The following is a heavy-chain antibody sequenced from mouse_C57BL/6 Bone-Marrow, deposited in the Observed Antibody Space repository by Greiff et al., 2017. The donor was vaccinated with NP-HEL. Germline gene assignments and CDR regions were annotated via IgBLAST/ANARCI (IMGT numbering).Heavy chain of an antibody. Sequence: EVKVVESGEGLVKPGGSLKLSCAASGFTFSSYAMSWVRQTPEKRLEWVAYISSGGDYIYYADTVKGRFTISRDNARNTLYLQMSSLKSEDTAMYYCTRDEGLRFAYGGQGTLVTVSA. J-gene: IGHJ3*01. CDR2: ISSGGDYI. CDR3: TRDEGLRFAY. CDR1: GFTFSSYA. V-gene: IGHV5-9-1*02.